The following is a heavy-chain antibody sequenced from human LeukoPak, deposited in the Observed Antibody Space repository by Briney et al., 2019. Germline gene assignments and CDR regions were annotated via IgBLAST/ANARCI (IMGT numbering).Heavy chain of an antibody. D-gene: IGHD2-15*01. CDR1: GDSISSSGYY. CDR2: VSYRGGT. CDR3: ARDSRYCSGGDCHLRFDY. J-gene: IGHJ4*02. Sequence: SETLSLTCSVSGDSISSSGYYWGWIRQPPGKGLEWIGSVSYRGGTYYNPSLKTRVTISVDTSKNQFSLRLSSVTAADTAVYFCARDSRYCSGGDCHLRFDYWGQGILVTVSS. V-gene: IGHV4-39*07.